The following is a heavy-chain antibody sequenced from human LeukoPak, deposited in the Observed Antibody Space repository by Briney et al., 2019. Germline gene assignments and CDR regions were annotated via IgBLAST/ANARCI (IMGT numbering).Heavy chain of an antibody. CDR1: GGSISSSSYY. J-gene: IGHJ1*01. V-gene: IGHV4-39*07. CDR3: ARDDSSSPSAEYFQH. Sequence: PSETLSLTCTVSGGSISSSSYYWGWIRQPPGKGLEWIGSIYYSGSTYYNPSLKSRVTISVDTSKNQFSLKLSSVTAADTAVYYCARDDSSSPSAEYFQHWGQGTLVTVSS. CDR2: IYYSGST. D-gene: IGHD6-6*01.